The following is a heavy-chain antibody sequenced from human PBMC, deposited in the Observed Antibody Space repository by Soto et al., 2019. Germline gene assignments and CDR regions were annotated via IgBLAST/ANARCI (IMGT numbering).Heavy chain of an antibody. D-gene: IGHD6-13*01. Sequence: EVQLLEAGGGLVQPGESLRLSCAASGFTLNNYGMRWVRQAPGKGLEWVSAISPNGPGIYYAASVKGRFIISKDNSKNMVFLHRDSRXXXDAAVYDCAKDRGYPRDYCHYWGQGTLVTVSS. J-gene: IGHJ4*02. CDR1: GFTLNNYG. V-gene: IGHV3-23*01. CDR3: AKDRGYPRDYCHY. CDR2: ISPNGPGI.